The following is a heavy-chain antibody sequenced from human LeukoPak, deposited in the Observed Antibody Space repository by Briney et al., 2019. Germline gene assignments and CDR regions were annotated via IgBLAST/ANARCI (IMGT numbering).Heavy chain of an antibody. Sequence: GGSLRLSCAASGFTVSSNYMSWVRQAPGKGLEWVSAIGTAGDTYYSGSVKGRFTISRENAKNSLYLQMNSLKAGDTAVYYCARGGWFGELLRPFDYWGQGSLVTVSS. CDR2: IGTAGDT. V-gene: IGHV3-13*01. CDR1: GFTVSSNY. D-gene: IGHD3-10*01. CDR3: ARGGWFGELLRPFDY. J-gene: IGHJ4*02.